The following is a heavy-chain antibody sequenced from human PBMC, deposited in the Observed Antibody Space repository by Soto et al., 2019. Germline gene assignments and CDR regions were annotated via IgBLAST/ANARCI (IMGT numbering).Heavy chain of an antibody. D-gene: IGHD1-26*01. CDR2: IFPLLAMV. J-gene: IGHJ4*02. CDR1: GGDLSNSG. Sequence: QVNLVQSGTEMKKPGSSVMVSCKVSGGDLSNSGISWVRQAPGQGLEWMGGIFPLLAMVVYSQKFQGRVTISADESTNTAYMDLGSLRSADAAVYYCAKDDGAGFKSWGQGTLVIVSS. CDR3: AKDDGAGFKS. V-gene: IGHV1-69*04.